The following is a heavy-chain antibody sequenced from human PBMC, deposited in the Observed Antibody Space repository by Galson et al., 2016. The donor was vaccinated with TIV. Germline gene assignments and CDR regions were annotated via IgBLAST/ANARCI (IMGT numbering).Heavy chain of an antibody. V-gene: IGHV3-23*01. D-gene: IGHD3-3*02. Sequence: SLRLSCAASGFKFSNYAMNWVRQGPGKGLEWASSITGSGTTTHYAESLKGRFTISRDNSKNTLYLQISGLRAEDSAIYFCAKNPHSIPLYDMDVWGHGTTVTVSS. J-gene: IGHJ6*03. CDR2: ITGSGTTT. CDR3: AKNPHSIPLYDMDV. CDR1: GFKFSNYA.